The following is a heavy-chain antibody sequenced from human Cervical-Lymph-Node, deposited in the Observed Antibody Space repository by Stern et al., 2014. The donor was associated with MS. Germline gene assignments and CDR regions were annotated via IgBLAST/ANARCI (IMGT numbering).Heavy chain of an antibody. J-gene: IGHJ5*02. V-gene: IGHV4-61*02. D-gene: IGHD1-26*01. CDR1: GGSISSSGYY. CDR3: ATTRWDLFTWNWFDP. Sequence: QMQLVQSGPGLVKPSQTLSLTCTVSGGSISSSGYYWSWIRQPADKGLEWIGRIHDSGSTYYNPSLKRRVTISMDTAKDPFSLKLPSVTAADTAVYYCATTRWDLFTWNWFDPWGQGTLVTVSS. CDR2: IHDSGST.